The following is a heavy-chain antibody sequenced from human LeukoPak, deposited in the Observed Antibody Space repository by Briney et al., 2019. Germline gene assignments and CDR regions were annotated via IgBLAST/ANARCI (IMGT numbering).Heavy chain of an antibody. V-gene: IGHV3-9*01. D-gene: IGHD1-26*01. CDR3: ARDYYYSVDY. Sequence: GGSLRLSCAVSGFTFDDYAMHWVRQVPGKGLEWVSGINWNSDSIGYADSVKGRFTTSRDNAKNSLYLQMNSLRAEDTAVYYCARDYYYSVDYWGQGTLVTVSS. CDR2: INWNSDSI. J-gene: IGHJ4*02. CDR1: GFTFDDYA.